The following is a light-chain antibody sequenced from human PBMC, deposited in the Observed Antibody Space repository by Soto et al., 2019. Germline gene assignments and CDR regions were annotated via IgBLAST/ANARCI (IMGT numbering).Light chain of an antibody. Sequence: QAVVTQEPSLTVSPGGTVTLTCGSSTGAVTSGHYPYWFQQKPGQAPRTLIYDTTNKHSWTPARFSGSLLGGKAALTLQGAPPDHEDPYHCLLSYIAEKVFGTGTKVTVL. CDR1: TGAVTSGHY. CDR3: LLSYIAEKV. CDR2: DTT. J-gene: IGLJ1*01. V-gene: IGLV7-46*01.